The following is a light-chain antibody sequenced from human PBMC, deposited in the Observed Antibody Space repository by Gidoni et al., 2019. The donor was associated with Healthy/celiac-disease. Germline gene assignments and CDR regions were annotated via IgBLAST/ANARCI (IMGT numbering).Light chain of an antibody. J-gene: IGKJ2*03. V-gene: IGKV1-5*03. CDR3: QQYNSYLYS. Sequence: DIQMTQPPSTLSASVGDRVTSTCRASQSISSWLAWYQQKPGKAPKLLIYKASSLESGVPSRFSGSGSGTEFTLTISSLQPDDFATYYCQQYNSYLYSFGQGTKLEIK. CDR2: KAS. CDR1: QSISSW.